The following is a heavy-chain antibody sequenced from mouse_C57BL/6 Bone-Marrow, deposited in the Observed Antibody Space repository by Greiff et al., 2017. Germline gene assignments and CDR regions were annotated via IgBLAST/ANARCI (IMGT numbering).Heavy chain of an antibody. D-gene: IGHD1-1*01. V-gene: IGHV1-18*01. Sequence: EVQLQQSGPELVKPGASVKIPCKASGYTFTDYNMDWVKQSHGKSLEWIGDINPNNGGTIYNQKFKGKATLTVDKSSSTAYMELRSLPSEDTAVYYCASSIYYYGSSLWYFDVWGTGTTVTVSS. CDR1: GYTFTDYN. J-gene: IGHJ1*03. CDR2: INPNNGGT. CDR3: ASSIYYYGSSLWYFDV.